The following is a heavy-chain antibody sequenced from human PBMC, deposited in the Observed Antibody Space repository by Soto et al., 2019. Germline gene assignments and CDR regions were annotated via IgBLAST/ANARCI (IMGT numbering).Heavy chain of an antibody. Sequence: GGSLRLSCAASGFTFSSYAMHWVRQALGKGLEWVAVISYDGSNKYYADSVKGRFTISRDNSKNTLYLQMNSLRAEDTAVYYCAREPPPDFWSGYFSRPKYYYGMDVWGQGTTITVSS. D-gene: IGHD3-3*01. J-gene: IGHJ6*02. V-gene: IGHV3-30-3*01. CDR1: GFTFSSYA. CDR3: AREPPPDFWSGYFSRPKYYYGMDV. CDR2: ISYDGSNK.